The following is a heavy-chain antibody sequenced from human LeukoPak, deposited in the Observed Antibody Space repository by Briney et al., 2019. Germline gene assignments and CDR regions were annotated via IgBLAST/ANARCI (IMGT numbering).Heavy chain of an antibody. D-gene: IGHD1-7*01. Sequence: PSETLSLTCTVPGGSISSYYWSWIRQPPGKGLEWIGYIYYSGSTNYNPSLKSRVTISVDTSKNQFSLKLSSVTAADTAVYYCARPGITGTTWGFDYWGQGTLVTVSS. V-gene: IGHV4-59*01. CDR3: ARPGITGTTWGFDY. CDR1: GGSISSYY. CDR2: IYYSGST. J-gene: IGHJ4*02.